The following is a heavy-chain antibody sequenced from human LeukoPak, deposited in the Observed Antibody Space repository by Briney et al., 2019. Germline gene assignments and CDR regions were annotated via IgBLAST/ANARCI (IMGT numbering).Heavy chain of an antibody. CDR1: GFTFSSYA. J-gene: IGHJ4*02. V-gene: IGHV3-64*01. Sequence: GGSLRLSCAASGFTFSSYAMHWVRQAPGKGLEYVSAISSNGGSTYYANSVKGRFTISRDNSKNTLYLQMNSLRAEDTAVYYCASDKWELPLFDYWGQGTLVTVSS. D-gene: IGHD1-26*01. CDR2: ISSNGGST. CDR3: ASDKWELPLFDY.